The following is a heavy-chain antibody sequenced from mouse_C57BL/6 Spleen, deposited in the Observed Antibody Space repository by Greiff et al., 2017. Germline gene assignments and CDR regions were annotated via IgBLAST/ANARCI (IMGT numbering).Heavy chain of an antibody. V-gene: IGHV1-52*01. CDR2: IDPSDSET. CDR3: ARREGPYAMDY. CDR1: GYTFTSYW. Sequence: VQLQQPGAELVRPGSSVKLSCKASGYTFTSYWMHWVKQRPIQGLEWIGNIDPSDSETHYNQKFKDKATLTVDKSSSTAYMQLSSLTSEDSAVYYCARREGPYAMDYWGQGTSVTVSS. D-gene: IGHD3-3*01. J-gene: IGHJ4*01.